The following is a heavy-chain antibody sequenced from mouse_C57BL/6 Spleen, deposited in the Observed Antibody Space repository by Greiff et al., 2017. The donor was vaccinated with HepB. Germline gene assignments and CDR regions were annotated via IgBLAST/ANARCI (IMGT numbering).Heavy chain of an antibody. CDR2: IDPENGDT. D-gene: IGHD2-3*01. Sequence: EVKLVESGAELVRPGASVKLSCTASGFNIKDDYMHWVKQRPEQGLEWIGWIDPENGDTEYASKFQGKATITADTSSNTAYLQLSSLTSEDTAVYYCTFYDGYYYFDYWGQGTTLTVSS. CDR3: TFYDGYYYFDY. V-gene: IGHV14-4*01. CDR1: GFNIKDDY. J-gene: IGHJ2*01.